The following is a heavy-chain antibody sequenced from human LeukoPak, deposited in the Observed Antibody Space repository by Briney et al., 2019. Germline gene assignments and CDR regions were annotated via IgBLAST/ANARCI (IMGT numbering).Heavy chain of an antibody. CDR1: GYTFTGYY. Sequence: ASVKVSCKASGYTFTGYYMHWVRQAPGQGLEWMGWINPSGGSTSYAQKFQGRVTMTRDMSTSTVYMELSSLRSDDTAVYYCASQARFNYYDNNGPFDYWGQGTLVTVSS. D-gene: IGHD3-22*01. CDR2: INPSGGST. J-gene: IGHJ4*02. CDR3: ASQARFNYYDNNGPFDY. V-gene: IGHV1-46*01.